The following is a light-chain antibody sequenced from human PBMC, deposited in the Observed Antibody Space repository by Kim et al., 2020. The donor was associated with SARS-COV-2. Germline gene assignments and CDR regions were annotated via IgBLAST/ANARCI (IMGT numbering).Light chain of an antibody. CDR3: LQHNTYPLT. CDR2: GAS. Sequence: ASGCDRVTITCRASHGIRIDLVWYQQNPGRAPKRLIYGASSLQSGVPSRFSGSGSGTEFTLTISSLQPEDFATYFCLQHNTYPLTFGQGTRL. V-gene: IGKV1-17*01. CDR1: HGIRID. J-gene: IGKJ5*01.